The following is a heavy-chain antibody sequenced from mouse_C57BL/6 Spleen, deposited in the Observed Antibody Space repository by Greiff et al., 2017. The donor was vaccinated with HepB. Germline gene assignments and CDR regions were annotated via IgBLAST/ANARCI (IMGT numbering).Heavy chain of an antibody. CDR1: GFTFSSYG. D-gene: IGHD2-3*01. J-gene: IGHJ2*01. CDR3: ARHGNDGYYFDY. CDR2: ISSGGSYT. Sequence: EVQLVESGGDLVKPGGSLKLSCAASGFTFSSYGMSWVRQTPDKRLEWVATISSGGSYTYYPDSVKGRFTISRDNAKNTLYLQMSSLKSEDTAMYYCARHGNDGYYFDYWGQGTTLTVSS. V-gene: IGHV5-6*01.